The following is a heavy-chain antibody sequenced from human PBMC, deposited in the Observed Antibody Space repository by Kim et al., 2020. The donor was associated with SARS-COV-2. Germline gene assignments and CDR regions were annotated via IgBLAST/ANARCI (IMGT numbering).Heavy chain of an antibody. CDR3: ARVPYCGGDCYSDAFDI. V-gene: IGHV1-18*01. D-gene: IGHD2-21*02. Sequence: ASVKVSCKASGYTFTSYGISWVRQAPGQGLEWMGWISAYNGNTNYAQKLQGRVTMTTDTSTSTAYMELRSLRSDDTAVYYCARVPYCGGDCYSDAFDIWGQGAMVTVSS. CDR1: GYTFTSYG. CDR2: ISAYNGNT. J-gene: IGHJ3*02.